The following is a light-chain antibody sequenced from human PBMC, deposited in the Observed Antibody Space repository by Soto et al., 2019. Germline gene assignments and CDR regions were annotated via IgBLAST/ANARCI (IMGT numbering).Light chain of an antibody. J-gene: IGLJ2*01. V-gene: IGLV1-44*01. Sequence: QSVLTQPPSASGTPGQRVTISCSGSSSNIGSNTVNWYQQLPGTAPKLLIYSNNQRPSGAPDRFSGSKSGTSASLAISGLQSEDEADYYCAAWDDSLNGLVFGGGTKLTAL. CDR1: SSNIGSNT. CDR2: SNN. CDR3: AAWDDSLNGLV.